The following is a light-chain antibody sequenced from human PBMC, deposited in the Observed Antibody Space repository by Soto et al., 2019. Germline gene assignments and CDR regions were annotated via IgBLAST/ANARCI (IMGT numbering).Light chain of an antibody. J-gene: IGKJ5*01. CDR3: QQYDSVFT. Sequence: IQLTPSPSSLSASVVDRVTITCRASQGITNYLNWYQQKPGKAPKLLIYGASNLETGVPSRFSGRGSGTDFTFTISSLQAEDIATYFCQQYDSVFTFGQGTRLEIK. CDR1: QGITNY. CDR2: GAS. V-gene: IGKV1-33*01.